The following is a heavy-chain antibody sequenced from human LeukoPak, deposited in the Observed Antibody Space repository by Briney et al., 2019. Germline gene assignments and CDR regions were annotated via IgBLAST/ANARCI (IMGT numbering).Heavy chain of an antibody. J-gene: IGHJ4*02. CDR1: GYTFTSYA. D-gene: IGHD2-2*01. V-gene: IGHV1-3*03. Sequence: ASVKVSCKASGYTFTSYAMHWVRQAPGQRLEWMGWINAGNGNTKYSQEFQGRVTITRDTSASTAYMELSSLRSEDMAVYYCARYCSSTSCSGGFDYWGQGTLVTVSS. CDR3: ARYCSSTSCSGGFDY. CDR2: INAGNGNT.